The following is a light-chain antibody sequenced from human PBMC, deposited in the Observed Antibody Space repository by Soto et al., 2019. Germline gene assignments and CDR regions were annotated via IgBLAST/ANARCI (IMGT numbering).Light chain of an antibody. CDR1: SSDVGGYNY. V-gene: IGLV2-11*01. J-gene: IGLJ3*02. CDR2: DVS. Sequence: QSVLTQPRSVSGSPGQSVTISCTGTSSDVGGYNYVSWYQQHPGKAPKLMIYDVSKRPSGVPDRFSGSKSGNTGSLTISGLQAEDEADYYCFSYAGNYPWVFGGGTKLTVL. CDR3: FSYAGNYPWV.